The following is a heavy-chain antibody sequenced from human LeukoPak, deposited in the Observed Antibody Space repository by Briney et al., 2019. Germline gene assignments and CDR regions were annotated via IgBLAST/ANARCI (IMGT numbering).Heavy chain of an antibody. J-gene: IGHJ6*03. V-gene: IGHV1-69*02. CDR1: GGTFSSYT. Sequence: ASVKVSCKASGGTFSSYTISWVRQAPGQGLEWMGRIIPILGIANYSQKFQGRVTITADKSTSTAYMELSSLRSEATAVYYCARVLEAGDDSRGLQYYYYMDVWDKGHTVTVSS. CDR3: ARVLEAGDDSRGLQYYYYMDV. D-gene: IGHD3-22*01. CDR2: IIPILGIA.